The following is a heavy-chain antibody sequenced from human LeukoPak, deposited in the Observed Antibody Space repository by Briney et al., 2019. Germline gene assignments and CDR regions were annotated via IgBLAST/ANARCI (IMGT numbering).Heavy chain of an antibody. V-gene: IGHV1-46*04. CDR3: ARDESSGSSGRACLY. CDR1: GYTFTSYY. J-gene: IGHJ4*02. D-gene: IGHD1-26*01. CDR2: INPSGGST. Sequence: ASVKVSCKASGYTFTSYYIHWVRQAPGQGLEWMGLINPSGGSTSYAQKLQGRVTMTRDTSTSTVYMELSSLRSEDTAVYYCARDESSGSSGRACLYWGQGTLVTVSS.